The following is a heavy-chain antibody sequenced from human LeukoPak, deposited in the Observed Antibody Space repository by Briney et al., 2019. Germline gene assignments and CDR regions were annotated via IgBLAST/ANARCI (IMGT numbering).Heavy chain of an antibody. D-gene: IGHD6-19*01. Sequence: SETLSLTCTVPGGSVSSGSYYWSWIRQPPGKGLEWIGYIYYSGSTNYNPSRKSRVTISVDTSKNQFSLKLSSVTAADTAVYYCARASPGYSSGWLPAFDIWGQGTMVTVSS. CDR1: GGSVSSGSYY. CDR3: ARASPGYSSGWLPAFDI. CDR2: IYYSGST. V-gene: IGHV4-61*01. J-gene: IGHJ3*02.